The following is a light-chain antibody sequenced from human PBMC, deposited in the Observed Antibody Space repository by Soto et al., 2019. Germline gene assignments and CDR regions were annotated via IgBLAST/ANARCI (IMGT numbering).Light chain of an antibody. V-gene: IGKV1-8*01. CDR1: QGISSY. Sequence: AIRMTQSPSSLSASTGDRVTITCRASQGISSYLAWYQQNPGKAPKLLIYAASTLQSGVPSRYSGSGSGTDFTPTISCLQSEDFSTYDCQQYYSYPPLTFGGGTKVEIK. J-gene: IGKJ4*01. CDR2: AAS. CDR3: QQYYSYPPLT.